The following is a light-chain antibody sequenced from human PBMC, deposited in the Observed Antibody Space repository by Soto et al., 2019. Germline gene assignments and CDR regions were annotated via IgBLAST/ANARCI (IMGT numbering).Light chain of an antibody. V-gene: IGKV3-11*01. CDR2: DAS. CDR3: HQRSTWPFT. J-gene: IGKJ3*01. Sequence: EIVLTQSPATLSLSPGERATLSCRASQSISSYLAWYQQKPDQAPRLLIYDASNRATGIPARFSGSGSGTDFTLTISGLEPEDLAVYYCHQRSTWPFTFGPGTKVDIK. CDR1: QSISSY.